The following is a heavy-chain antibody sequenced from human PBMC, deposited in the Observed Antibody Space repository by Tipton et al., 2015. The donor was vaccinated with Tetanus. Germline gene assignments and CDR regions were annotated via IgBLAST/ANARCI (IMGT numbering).Heavy chain of an antibody. J-gene: IGHJ5*02. CDR3: ARGGDNLTFQRPTGRWFDP. Sequence: LSCTVSGGSVSSGAYCWSWIRQHPGKGLESIGCISSRGSTYYNPSLTSRVSISVDTSKNQFSLKLTSVTAADTAIYYCARGGDNLTFQRPTGRWFDPWGHGTLVTVSS. CDR2: ISSRGST. CDR1: GGSVSSGAYC. V-gene: IGHV4-31*03. D-gene: IGHD1-1*01.